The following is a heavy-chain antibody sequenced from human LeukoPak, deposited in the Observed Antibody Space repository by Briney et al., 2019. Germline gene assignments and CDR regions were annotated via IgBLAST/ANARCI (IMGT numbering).Heavy chain of an antibody. CDR3: ATLPAANYYGMDV. J-gene: IGHJ6*02. CDR2: INPSGGST. CDR1: GYTFTSYG. V-gene: IGHV1-46*01. Sequence: ASVKVSCKASGYTFTSYGISWVRQAPGQGLEWMGIINPSGGSTSYAQKFQGRVTMTRDTSTSTVYMELSSLRSEDTAVYYCATLPAANYYGMDVWGQGTTVTVSS. D-gene: IGHD2-2*01.